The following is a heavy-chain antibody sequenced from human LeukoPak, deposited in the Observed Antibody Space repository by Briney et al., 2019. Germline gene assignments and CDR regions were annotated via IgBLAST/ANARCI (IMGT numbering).Heavy chain of an antibody. CDR2: IDPTDSDT. J-gene: IGHJ4*02. V-gene: IGHV5-10-1*01. CDR3: ARPGDGGYVYFDS. Sequence: GESLKISCKTSGYSFITYWISWVRQVPGKGQEWMGRIDPTDSDTNYSPTFQGHVTFSADKSTSTIYLQWSSLKASVTAMYYCARPGDGGYVYFDSWSQGTLVTVSS. D-gene: IGHD1-26*01. CDR1: GYSFITYW.